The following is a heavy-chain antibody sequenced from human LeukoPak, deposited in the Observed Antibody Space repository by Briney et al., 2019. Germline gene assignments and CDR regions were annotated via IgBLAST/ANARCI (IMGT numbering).Heavy chain of an antibody. CDR3: ARVQLGGKSVPPPSV. J-gene: IGHJ4*02. D-gene: IGHD3-16*01. CDR2: IIPIFGTA. V-gene: IGHV1-69*05. Sequence: SVKVSCKASGGTFSSYAISWVRQAPGQGLEWMGGIIPIFGTANYAQKFQGRVTITTDESTSTAYMELSSLRSDDTAVYYCARVQLGGKSVPPPSVWGQGTLVTVSS. CDR1: GGTFSSYA.